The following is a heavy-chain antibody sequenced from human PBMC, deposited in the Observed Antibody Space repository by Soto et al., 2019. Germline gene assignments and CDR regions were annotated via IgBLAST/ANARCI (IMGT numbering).Heavy chain of an antibody. CDR2: IYWDDDK. V-gene: IGHV2-5*02. CDR3: AHRQVGESGYAEPYFDY. D-gene: IGHD5-12*01. CDR1: GFSLSTSGVG. Sequence: QITLKESGPTLVKPTQTLTLTCTFSGFSLSTSGVGVGWIRQPPGKALEWLALIYWDDDKRYSPSLKSRLTITKDTSKNQVVLTMTNMDPVDTATYYCAHRQVGESGYAEPYFDYWGQGTLVTVSS. J-gene: IGHJ4*02.